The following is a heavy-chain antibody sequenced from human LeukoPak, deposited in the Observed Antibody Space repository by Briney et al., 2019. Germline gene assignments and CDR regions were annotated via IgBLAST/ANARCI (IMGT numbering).Heavy chain of an antibody. CDR1: GFTFTSSA. D-gene: IGHD6-13*01. Sequence: ASVKVSCKASGFTFTSSAMQLVRQARGQRLEWIGWIVVGSGNTNYAQKFQERVTITRDMSTSTAYMELSSLRSEDTAVYYCAAMYSSSWYYWGQGTLVTVSS. J-gene: IGHJ4*02. V-gene: IGHV1-58*02. CDR2: IVVGSGNT. CDR3: AAMYSSSWYY.